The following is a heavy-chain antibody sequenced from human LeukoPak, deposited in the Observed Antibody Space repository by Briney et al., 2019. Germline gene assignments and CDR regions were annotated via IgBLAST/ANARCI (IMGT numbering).Heavy chain of an antibody. V-gene: IGHV4-31*03. D-gene: IGHD3-22*01. CDR3: ARVHYYDSSGYSSVYYFDY. CDR2: VYYSGST. J-gene: IGHJ4*02. Sequence: PSQTLSLTCTVSGGSINSGGYYWSWIRQHPGKCLEWIGYVYYSGSTYYNPSLKSRVTISVDTSKNQFSLKLSSVTAADTAVYYCARVHYYDSSGYSSVYYFDYWGQGTLVTVSS. CDR1: GGSINSGGYY.